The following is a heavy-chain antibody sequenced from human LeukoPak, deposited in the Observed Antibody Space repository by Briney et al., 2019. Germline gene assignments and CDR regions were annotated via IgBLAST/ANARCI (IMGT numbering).Heavy chain of an antibody. V-gene: IGHV3-7*04. CDR2: IKQDGSEK. CDR1: GFTFSHYW. Sequence: GGSLRLSCSASGFTFSHYWMYWVRQAPGKGLEWVASIKQDGSEKYYVDSVKGRSTTFRDNAKNSLHLQMNSLRVEDTAVYYCARPRFTSGYDFPYWGQGTLVSVSS. CDR3: ARPRFTSGYDFPY. D-gene: IGHD5-12*01. J-gene: IGHJ4*02.